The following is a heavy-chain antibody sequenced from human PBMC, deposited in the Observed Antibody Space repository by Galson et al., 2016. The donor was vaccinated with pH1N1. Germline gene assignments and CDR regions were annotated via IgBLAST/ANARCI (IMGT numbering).Heavy chain of an antibody. V-gene: IGHV1-2*02. J-gene: IGHJ4*02. CDR1: GYTFTAHY. Sequence: QSGAEVKKPGESLKISCKASGYTFTAHYIHWVRQARGQGLEWMGWVNTDNGGTKFAAKFQGRVTMSRDRATTTAYMELGSLRSDDTAIYYCAKGAGANYLVDDWGQGTLVIASS. D-gene: IGHD4/OR15-4a*01. CDR3: AKGAGANYLVDD. CDR2: VNTDNGGT.